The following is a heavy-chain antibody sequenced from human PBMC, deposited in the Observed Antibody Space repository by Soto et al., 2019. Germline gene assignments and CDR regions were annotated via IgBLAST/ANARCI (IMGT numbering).Heavy chain of an antibody. CDR3: ARDERSYSDY. Sequence: PGWSLRLSCAASGVTFSSYSMNWVRQAPGKGLEWVSSISSSSSYIYYADSVKGRFTISRDNAKNSLYLQMNSLRAEDTAVYYCARDERSYSDYWGQGTLVTVSS. CDR1: GVTFSSYS. CDR2: ISSSSSYI. V-gene: IGHV3-21*01. J-gene: IGHJ4*02.